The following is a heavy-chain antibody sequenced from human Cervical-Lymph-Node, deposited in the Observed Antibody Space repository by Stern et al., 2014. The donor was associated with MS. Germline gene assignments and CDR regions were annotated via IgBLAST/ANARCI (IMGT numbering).Heavy chain of an antibody. J-gene: IGHJ6*02. CDR1: GFTFNAYA. V-gene: IGHV3-30*04. D-gene: IGHD2-21*01. Sequence: QVQLVESGGGVVQPGQSLRLSCAASGFTFNAYALHWVRQAPGKGLEWVAAVWFDGSDEYYADSVKGRFTISRDNSKNTLYLQVNSLRLDDTAVYYCARVFAVWGQGTTVIVSS. CDR2: VWFDGSDE. CDR3: ARVFAV.